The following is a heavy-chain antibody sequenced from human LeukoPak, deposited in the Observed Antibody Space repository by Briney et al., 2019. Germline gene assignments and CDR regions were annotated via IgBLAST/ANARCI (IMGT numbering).Heavy chain of an antibody. CDR1: GGSISSYY. CDR2: IYYSGST. Sequence: SETLSLTCTVSGGSISSYYWSWIRQPPGKGLEWIGYIYYSGSTNYNPSLKSRVTISIDTSRNQFSLKLSSVTAADTAVYYCARGLSRSSWYYYWGQGTLVTVSS. V-gene: IGHV4-59*12. CDR3: ARGLSRSSWYYY. J-gene: IGHJ4*02. D-gene: IGHD6-13*01.